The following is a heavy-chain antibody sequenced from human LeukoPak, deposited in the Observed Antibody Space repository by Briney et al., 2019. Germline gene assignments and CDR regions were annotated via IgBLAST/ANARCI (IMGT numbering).Heavy chain of an antibody. J-gene: IGHJ4*02. V-gene: IGHV4-59*01. D-gene: IGHD3-10*01. Sequence: SETLSLTCTVSGGSISSYYWSWIRQPPGKGLEWIGYIYYSGSTNYNPSLKSRVTISVDTSKNQFSLKLSSVTAADTAVYYCARGWFGELLHYWGQGTLVTVSS. CDR1: GGSISSYY. CDR3: ARGWFGELLHY. CDR2: IYYSGST.